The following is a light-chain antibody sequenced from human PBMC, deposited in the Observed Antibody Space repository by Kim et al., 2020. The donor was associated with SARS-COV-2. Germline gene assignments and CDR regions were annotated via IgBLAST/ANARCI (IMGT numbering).Light chain of an antibody. CDR2: GAS. CDR1: QTINSNY. V-gene: IGKV3-20*01. CDR3: QQYGSSPAT. J-gene: IGKJ1*01. Sequence: EIVLTQSPGTLSLSPGKRATVSCRASQTINSNYLAWYQQKPGQAPRLLIYGASTRATGIPDRFSGSGSGTDFTLTISRLEPEDFAVYFCQQYGSSPATFGQGTKVEI.